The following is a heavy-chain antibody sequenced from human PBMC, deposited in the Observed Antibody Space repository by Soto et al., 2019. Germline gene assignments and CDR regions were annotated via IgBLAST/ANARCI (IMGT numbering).Heavy chain of an antibody. CDR3: ARSPEATVTAFDY. CDR2: IYYSGST. V-gene: IGHV4-31*03. Sequence: SETLSLTCTVSGASISSSSYYWSWIRQHPGKGLEWIGYIYYSGSTYYNPSLKSRVTISVDTSKNQFSLKLSSVTAADAAVYYCARSPEATVTAFDYWGQGTLVTVSS. D-gene: IGHD4-17*01. J-gene: IGHJ4*02. CDR1: GASISSSSYY.